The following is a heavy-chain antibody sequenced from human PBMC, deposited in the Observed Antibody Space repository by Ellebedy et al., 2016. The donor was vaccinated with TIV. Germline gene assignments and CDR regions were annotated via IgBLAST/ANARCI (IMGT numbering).Heavy chain of an antibody. CDR3: ARLKADYGSGSL. D-gene: IGHD3-10*01. V-gene: IGHV3-74*01. CDR1: GFTFSRYW. CDR2: INSDGNNT. Sequence: GESLKISXAASGFTFSRYWMHWVRQAPGKGLVWVSRINSDGNNTTYADSVKGRFIISRDNAKNTLYLQMNSLSDEDTAVYYCARLKADYGSGSLWGQGTLVTVSS. J-gene: IGHJ4*02.